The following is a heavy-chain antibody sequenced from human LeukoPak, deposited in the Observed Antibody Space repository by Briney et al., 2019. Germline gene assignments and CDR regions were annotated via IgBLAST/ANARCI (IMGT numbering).Heavy chain of an antibody. Sequence: PSETLSLTCTVSGGSISSSSYSWGWIRQPPGKGLEWIGSIYYSGSTYYNPSLKSRVTISVDTSKNQFSLKLSSVTAADTAVYYCARETYDFWSGYYPQRSGRKNNWFDPWGQGTLVTVSS. J-gene: IGHJ5*02. CDR1: GGSISSSSYS. D-gene: IGHD3-3*01. V-gene: IGHV4-39*02. CDR3: ARETYDFWSGYYPQRSGRKNNWFDP. CDR2: IYYSGST.